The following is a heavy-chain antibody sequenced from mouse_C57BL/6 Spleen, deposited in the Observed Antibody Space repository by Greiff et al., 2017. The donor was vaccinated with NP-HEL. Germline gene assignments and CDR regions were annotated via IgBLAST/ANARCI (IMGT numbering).Heavy chain of an antibody. CDR1: GFTFSSYG. J-gene: IGHJ3*01. CDR2: ISSGGSYT. Sequence: EVQRVESGGDLVKPGGSLKLSCAASGFTFSSYGMSWVRQTPDKRLEWVATISSGGSYTYYPDSVKGRFTISRDNAKNTLYLQMSSLKSADTAMYYCARGERSFAYWGQESLVTVSA. CDR3: ARGERSFAY. V-gene: IGHV5-6*01.